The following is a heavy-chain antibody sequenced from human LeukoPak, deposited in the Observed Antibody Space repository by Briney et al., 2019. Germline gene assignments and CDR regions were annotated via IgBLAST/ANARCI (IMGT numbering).Heavy chain of an antibody. CDR3: ARDPYSGAYGDTYYYYMDV. CDR1: GFTLSSYS. J-gene: IGHJ6*03. Sequence: GGSLRLSCAASGFTLSSYSMNWVRQAPGKGLEWVSSISTSSSYIYYADSVKGRFTISRDNARNSLYLQMNSLTAEDTAVYYCARDPYSGAYGDTYYYYMDVWGNGTTVTISS. D-gene: IGHD1-26*01. CDR2: ISTSSSYI. V-gene: IGHV3-21*01.